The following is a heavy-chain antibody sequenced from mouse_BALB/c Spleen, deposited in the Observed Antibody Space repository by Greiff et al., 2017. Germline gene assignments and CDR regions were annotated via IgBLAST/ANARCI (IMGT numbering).Heavy chain of an antibody. J-gene: IGHJ1*01. D-gene: IGHD1-1*01. CDR2: INSNGGST. Sequence: EVMLVESGGGLVKLGGSLKLSCAASGFTFSSYYMSWVRQTPEKRLELVAAINSNGGSTYYPDTVKGRFTISRDNAKNTLYLQMSSLKSEDTALYYCVRRRYDWYFDVWGAGTTVTVSS. V-gene: IGHV5-6-2*01. CDR1: GFTFSSYY. CDR3: VRRRYDWYFDV.